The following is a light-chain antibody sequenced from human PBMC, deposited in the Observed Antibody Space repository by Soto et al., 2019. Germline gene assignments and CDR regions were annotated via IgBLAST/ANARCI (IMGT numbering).Light chain of an antibody. V-gene: IGLV2-14*01. Sequence: LTQPASVSGSPGQSITISCTGSSSDVGGYNYVSWYQQHPGKAPQLMIYEVSNRPSGVSNRSSGSKSGNTASLTISGLQTEDEADYYCSSYTSTSSNFVFGGGTKVTVL. CDR2: EVS. CDR3: SSYTSTSSNFV. J-gene: IGLJ1*01. CDR1: SSDVGGYNY.